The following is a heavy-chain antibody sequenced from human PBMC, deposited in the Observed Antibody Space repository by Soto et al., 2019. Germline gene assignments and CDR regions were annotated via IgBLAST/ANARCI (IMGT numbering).Heavy chain of an antibody. CDR2: IKYSGTT. Sequence: SETLSLSCTVPGGSISSSRCHWGWIRQPPGKGLERIASIKYSGTTFYNPSLKSRVTLSVDTSKNQSALKLSSVTAADTAVYYCAGGWGYDILTGYYHYFDYWGQGTLVTVS. CDR3: AGGWGYDILTGYYHYFDY. D-gene: IGHD3-9*01. V-gene: IGHV4-39*01. CDR1: GGSISSSRCH. J-gene: IGHJ4*02.